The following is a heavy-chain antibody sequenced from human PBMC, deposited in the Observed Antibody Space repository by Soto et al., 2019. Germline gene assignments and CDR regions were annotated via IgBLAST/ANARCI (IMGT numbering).Heavy chain of an antibody. V-gene: IGHV3-23*01. CDR2: ISGNGDVT. Sequence: GGSLRLSCAASGFSVSNYDMSWVRQAPGKGLERVSAISGNGDVTYDADSVKGRSTISRDNSKNTLHLQMNSLRPEDSAVYYCAKWGHYFDYWGQGTLVTVSS. CDR1: GFSVSNYD. J-gene: IGHJ4*02. D-gene: IGHD7-27*01. CDR3: AKWGHYFDY.